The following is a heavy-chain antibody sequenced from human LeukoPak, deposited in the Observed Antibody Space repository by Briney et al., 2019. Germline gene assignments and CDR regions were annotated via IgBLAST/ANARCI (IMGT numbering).Heavy chain of an antibody. V-gene: IGHV4-61*02. CDR2: IYTSGST. Sequence: SETLSLTCTVSGGSISSSSYYWSWIRQPAGKGLEWIGRIYTSGSTNYNPSLKSRVTMSVDTSKNQFSLKLSSVTAADTAVYYCARDGDSSVYYYYGMDVWGQGTTVTVSS. CDR1: GGSISSSSYY. J-gene: IGHJ6*02. CDR3: ARDGDSSVYYYYGMDV. D-gene: IGHD3-22*01.